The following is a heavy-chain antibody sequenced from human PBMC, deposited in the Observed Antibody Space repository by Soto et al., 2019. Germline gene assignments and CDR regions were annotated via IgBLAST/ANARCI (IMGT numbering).Heavy chain of an antibody. J-gene: IGHJ6*02. CDR3: ARGGAGYYYGMDV. D-gene: IGHD1-26*01. V-gene: IGHV5-10-1*01. CDR2: IDPSDSYT. Sequence: HGESLKISCQGSGYSFTSYWISWVRQMPGKGLEWMGRIDPSDSYTNYSPSFQGHVTISADKSISTAYLQWSSLKASDTAMYYCARGGAGYYYGMDVWGQGTTVTVSS. CDR1: GYSFTSYW.